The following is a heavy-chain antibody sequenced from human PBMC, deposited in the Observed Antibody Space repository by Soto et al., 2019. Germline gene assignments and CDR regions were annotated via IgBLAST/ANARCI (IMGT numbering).Heavy chain of an antibody. CDR2: IYHSGST. Sequence: QLQLQESGSGLVKPSQTLSLTCAVSGGSISSGGYSWSWIRQPPGQGLEWIGYIYHSGSTYHTPSLKSRVTISVDRSKNQFSLKLSSVTAADTAVYYCARVVTPGNLLDYWGQGTLVTVSS. CDR3: ARVVTPGNLLDY. CDR1: GGSISSGGYS. J-gene: IGHJ4*02. D-gene: IGHD2-15*01. V-gene: IGHV4-30-2*01.